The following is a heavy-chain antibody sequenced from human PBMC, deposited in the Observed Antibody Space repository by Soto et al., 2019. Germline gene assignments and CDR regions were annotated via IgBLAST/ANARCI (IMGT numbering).Heavy chain of an antibody. CDR1: GFTFSSYA. Sequence: GGSLRLSCAASGFTFSSYAMSWVRQAPGKGLEWVSAISGSGGSTYYADSVKGRFTISRDNSKNTLYLQMNSLRAEDTAVYYCAKHIVVVTAIPRRKRNDAFDIWGQGTMVTVSS. J-gene: IGHJ3*02. CDR3: AKHIVVVTAIPRRKRNDAFDI. D-gene: IGHD2-21*02. CDR2: ISGSGGST. V-gene: IGHV3-23*01.